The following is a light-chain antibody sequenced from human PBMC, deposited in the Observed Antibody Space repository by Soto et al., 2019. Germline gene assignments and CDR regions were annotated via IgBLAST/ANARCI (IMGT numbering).Light chain of an antibody. CDR1: SSDVGGYNY. CDR2: DVI. Sequence: QSVLTQPASVSGSPGQSITISCTGTSSDVGGYNYVSWFQQHPGKAPKLMIYDVINRPSGVSNRFSGSKSGNTASLTSSGLQAEDEADYYCSSYTSSITLIFGGGTKLTVL. J-gene: IGLJ2*01. CDR3: SSYTSSITLI. V-gene: IGLV2-14*03.